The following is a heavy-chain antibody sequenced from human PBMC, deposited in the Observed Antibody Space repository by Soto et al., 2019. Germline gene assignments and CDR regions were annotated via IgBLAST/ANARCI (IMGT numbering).Heavy chain of an antibody. CDR3: ARHFWDFWSGYYFDY. Sequence: SETLSLTCTDSGGSISGSSYYWGWIRQRPGKGLEWIGSIDYSGTAYYNPSLKSRVTISVDRSKNQFHLKLSSVTAADTAVYSCARHFWDFWSGYYFDYWAQGTLVTVSS. CDR1: GGSISGSSYY. V-gene: IGHV4-39*01. J-gene: IGHJ4*02. D-gene: IGHD3-3*01. CDR2: IDYSGTA.